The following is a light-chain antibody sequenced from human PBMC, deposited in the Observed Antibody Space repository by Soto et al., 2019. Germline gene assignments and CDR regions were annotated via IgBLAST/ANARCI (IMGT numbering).Light chain of an antibody. J-gene: IGLJ2*01. CDR3: FSAADTNRVI. V-gene: IGLV3-27*01. Sequence: SYELTQPSSVPVSPGQTARITCSGDGLAKKYARWFQQKAGQAPILLLYKDRERPPGIPERFSGSSSGTTVTLTISGAQVEDEADYYCFSAADTNRVIFGGGTKLTVL. CDR2: KDR. CDR1: GLAKKY.